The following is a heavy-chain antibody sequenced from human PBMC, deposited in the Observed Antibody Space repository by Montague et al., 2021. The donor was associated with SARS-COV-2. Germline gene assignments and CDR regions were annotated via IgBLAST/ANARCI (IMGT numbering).Heavy chain of an antibody. J-gene: IGHJ6*02. CDR2: IYSGGST. CDR3: ARGGHSSSWYYYYGMDV. V-gene: IGHV3-53*01. Sequence: SLRLSCAASGFTVSSSYMSWVRQAPGKGLEWVSVIYSGGSTYYADSVKGRFTISRDNSKNTLYLQMNSLRAEDTAVYYCARGGHSSSWYYYYGMDVWGQGTTVTVSS. D-gene: IGHD6-13*01. CDR1: GFTVSSSY.